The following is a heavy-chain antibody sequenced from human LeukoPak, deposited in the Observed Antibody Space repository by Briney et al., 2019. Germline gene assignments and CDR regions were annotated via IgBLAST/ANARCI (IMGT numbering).Heavy chain of an antibody. D-gene: IGHD2-15*01. CDR2: ISAYNGNT. J-gene: IGHJ5*02. CDR3: AQGGGSYINNWFDP. V-gene: IGHV1-18*01. CDR1: GYTFTSYG. Sequence: ASVKVSCKAPGYTFTSYGISWVRQAPGQGLEWMGWISAYNGNTNYAQKLQGRVTMTTDTSTSTAYMELRSLRSDDTAVYYCAQGGGSYINNWFDPWGQGTLVTVSS.